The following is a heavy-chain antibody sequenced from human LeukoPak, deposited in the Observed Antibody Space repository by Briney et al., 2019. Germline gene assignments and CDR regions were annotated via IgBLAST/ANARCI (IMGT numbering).Heavy chain of an antibody. CDR2: IHHSGST. J-gene: IGHJ4*02. D-gene: IGHD3-16*01. CDR3: GGGVGGRSTAYFAY. V-gene: IGHV4-38-2*01. CDR1: GYSISSGHY. Sequence: SETLSLTCAVSGYSISSGHYWRWIRQPPGKGLEWIGSIHHSGSTYYNPSLKSRVIISVDTSKNQFSLKLSSVTAADTAIYYWGGGVGGRSTAYFAYWGQGTLVTVSS.